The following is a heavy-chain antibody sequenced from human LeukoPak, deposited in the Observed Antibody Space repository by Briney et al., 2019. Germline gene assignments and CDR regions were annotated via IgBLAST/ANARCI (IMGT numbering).Heavy chain of an antibody. CDR2: IVVGSGNT. Sequence: SVKVSCKASGFTFTSSAMQWVRQARGQRLEWIGWIVVGSGNTNYAQKFQERVTITRDMSTSTAYMELSSLRSEDTAVYYCAAVCLGGYSYGSDAFDIWGQGTMVTVSS. J-gene: IGHJ3*02. V-gene: IGHV1-58*02. CDR3: AAVCLGGYSYGSDAFDI. CDR1: GFTFTSSA. D-gene: IGHD5-18*01.